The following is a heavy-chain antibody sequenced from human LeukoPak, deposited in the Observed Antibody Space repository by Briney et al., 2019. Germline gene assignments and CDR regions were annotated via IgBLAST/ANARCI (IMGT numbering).Heavy chain of an antibody. CDR2: TYYSGST. Sequence: SETLSLTCTVSGGSISSYYWSWIRQPPGKGLEWIGYTYYSGSTNYNPSLKSRVTISVDTSKNQFSLKLSSVTAADTAVYYCAREGSSYDSSVYGAFDIWGQGTMVTVSS. CDR3: AREGSSYDSSVYGAFDI. CDR1: GGSISSYY. D-gene: IGHD3-22*01. J-gene: IGHJ3*02. V-gene: IGHV4-59*01.